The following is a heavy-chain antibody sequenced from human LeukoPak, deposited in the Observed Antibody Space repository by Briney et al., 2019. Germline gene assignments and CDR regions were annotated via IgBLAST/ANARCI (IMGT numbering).Heavy chain of an antibody. Sequence: PSETLSLTCTVSGGSISSSSYYWGWIRQPPGKGLEWIGSIYYSGSTYYNPSLKSRVTISVDTSKNQFSLKLSSVTAADTAVYYCARDSRVVGYMDVWGKGTTVTVSS. V-gene: IGHV4-39*07. CDR1: GGSISSSSYY. J-gene: IGHJ6*03. CDR2: IYYSGST. D-gene: IGHD2-2*01. CDR3: ARDSRVVGYMDV.